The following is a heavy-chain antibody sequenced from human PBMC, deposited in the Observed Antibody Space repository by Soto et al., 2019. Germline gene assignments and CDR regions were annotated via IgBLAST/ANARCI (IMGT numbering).Heavy chain of an antibody. D-gene: IGHD6-13*01. Sequence: ASVKVSCKTSGYTFTNYGISWVRQAPGQGLEWMGWISAHTGNTNYAQKFQGRVTMATDTSTSTAYMELRSLRSDDTAVYYCARVLGYNSSWWRHTAFDIWGQGTTVTVSS. V-gene: IGHV1-18*01. CDR3: ARVLGYNSSWWRHTAFDI. CDR2: ISAHTGNT. CDR1: GYTFTNYG. J-gene: IGHJ3*02.